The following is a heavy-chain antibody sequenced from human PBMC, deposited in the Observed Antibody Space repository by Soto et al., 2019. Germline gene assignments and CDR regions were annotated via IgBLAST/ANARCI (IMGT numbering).Heavy chain of an antibody. V-gene: IGHV4-61*01. CDR2: IPNNGSP. Sequence: ETLSLTCSVSGGSVRTGIYHWSWIRQPPGKGLEWIGFIPNNGSPDYNPSLKSRVVVSIDRSKNQFSLKVNSVTAADTAVYFCARIGWGGDSWGQGTLVTVSS. CDR3: ARIGWGGDS. CDR1: GGSVRTGIYH. D-gene: IGHD7-27*01. J-gene: IGHJ4*02.